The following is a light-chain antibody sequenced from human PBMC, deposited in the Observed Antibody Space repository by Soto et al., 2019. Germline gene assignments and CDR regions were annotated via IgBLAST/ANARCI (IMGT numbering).Light chain of an antibody. CDR2: GAS. J-gene: IGKJ1*01. Sequence: EIVLTQSPGTLSLSPGERATLSCRASQSVSSSYLAWYQQKPGQAPRLLIYGASSRATGIPDRFSGSGSGTDFTLTISRLETEDFAVYYCQQDGSSPVTFGQGTKAEIK. CDR1: QSVSSSY. V-gene: IGKV3-20*01. CDR3: QQDGSSPVT.